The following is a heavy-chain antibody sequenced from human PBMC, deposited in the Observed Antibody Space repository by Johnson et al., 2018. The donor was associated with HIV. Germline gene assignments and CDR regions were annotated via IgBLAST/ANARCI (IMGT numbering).Heavy chain of an antibody. CDR1: RFTFSNFP. CDR3: EREEGRDILTRGDAFDI. J-gene: IGHJ3*02. V-gene: IGHV3-48*04. Sequence: EMQLVESGGGVVQPGRSLRLSCAASRFTFSNFPMHWVRQAPGKGLEWVSYISSSGKSTNYADSVKGRFTISRDNAKNSLSLQMNSLRAEDTAMYYCEREEGRDILTRGDAFDIWGRGTMVAVSS. D-gene: IGHD3-9*01. CDR2: ISSSGKST.